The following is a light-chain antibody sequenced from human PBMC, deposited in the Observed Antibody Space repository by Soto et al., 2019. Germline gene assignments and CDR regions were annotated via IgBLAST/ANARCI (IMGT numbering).Light chain of an antibody. CDR3: QQYINWPRT. Sequence: EIVMTQSPATLSVSPGERATLSCRASQSVSSNLAWYRQKPGQAPRLLISGASTRATGIPARFSGSGSGTDFILTISSQPAEDFAFYYCQQYINWPRTFGQGTKVEIK. V-gene: IGKV3-15*01. J-gene: IGKJ1*01. CDR2: GAS. CDR1: QSVSSN.